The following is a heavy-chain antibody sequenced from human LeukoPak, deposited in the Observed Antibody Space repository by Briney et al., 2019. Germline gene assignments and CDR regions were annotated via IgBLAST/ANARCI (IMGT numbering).Heavy chain of an antibody. J-gene: IGHJ3*02. CDR2: INEDGSEI. CDR3: ARGFDGRSAFDI. D-gene: IGHD3-10*01. Sequence: PGGSLRLSCAVSGFPFSGYWMGWVRQAAGNGLERVATINEDGSEIYYVGSVKGRFTISRDNAKNSLSLQMNSLRAEDTTLYYCARGFDGRSAFDIWGQGTMVTVSS. CDR1: GFPFSGYW. V-gene: IGHV3-7*01.